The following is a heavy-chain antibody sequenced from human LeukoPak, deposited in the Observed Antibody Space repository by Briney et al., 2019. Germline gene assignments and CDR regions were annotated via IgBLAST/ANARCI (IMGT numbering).Heavy chain of an antibody. D-gene: IGHD1-26*01. CDR2: ISGSGGST. Sequence: PGGSLRLSCAASGFTVSSNYMSWVRQAPGKGLEWVSAISGSGGSTYYADSVKGRFTISRDNSKNTLYLQMNSLRAEDTAVYYCAKYAGGSYYFDYWGQGTLVTVSS. CDR3: AKYAGGSYYFDY. CDR1: GFTVSSNY. V-gene: IGHV3-23*01. J-gene: IGHJ4*02.